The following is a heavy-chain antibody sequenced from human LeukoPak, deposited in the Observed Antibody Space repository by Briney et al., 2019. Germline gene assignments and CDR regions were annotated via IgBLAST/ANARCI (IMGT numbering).Heavy chain of an antibody. CDR2: ISWDGGST. CDR1: GFTFDDYA. J-gene: IGHJ4*02. V-gene: IGHV3-43*01. Sequence: GGSLRLSCAASGFTFDDYAIYWVRQAPGKGLEWVSLISWDGGSTYYADSVKGRFTISRDNSKNSLYLQMNSLRTEDTALYYCATEYGSGIRGLDYWGQGTLVTVSS. D-gene: IGHD3-10*01. CDR3: ATEYGSGIRGLDY.